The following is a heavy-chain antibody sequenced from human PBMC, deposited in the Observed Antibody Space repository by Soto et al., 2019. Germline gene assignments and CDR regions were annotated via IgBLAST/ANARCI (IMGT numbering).Heavy chain of an antibody. D-gene: IGHD6-19*01. CDR1: GFTFSSYG. Sequence: PGGSLRPSCAASGFTFSSYGIHWVRQAPGKGLEWVAVISSDGSKTYYAESLKGRFTISRDNSKNTLYLQMYSLRTEDTAVYYCAKEIAVADQFDYWGQGTLVTVSS. J-gene: IGHJ4*02. V-gene: IGHV3-30*18. CDR2: ISSDGSKT. CDR3: AKEIAVADQFDY.